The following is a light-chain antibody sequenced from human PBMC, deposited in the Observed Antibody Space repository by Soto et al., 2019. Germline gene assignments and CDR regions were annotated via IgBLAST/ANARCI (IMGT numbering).Light chain of an antibody. CDR2: AAS. CDR3: QQFNAYPLN. V-gene: IGKV1-9*01. Sequence: DIQLTQSPSFLSASVGDRITITCRASQGISSYLAWYQQKPGKAPKLLIYAASTLQSGVPSRFSGSGSGTEFTLTISSLQPEDFATYYCQQFNAYPLNFGPGTKVDIK. J-gene: IGKJ3*01. CDR1: QGISSY.